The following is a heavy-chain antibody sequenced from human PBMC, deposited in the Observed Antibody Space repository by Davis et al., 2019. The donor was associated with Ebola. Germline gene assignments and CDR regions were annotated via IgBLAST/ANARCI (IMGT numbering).Heavy chain of an antibody. CDR2: IIPILGIA. CDR1: GGTFSSYA. CDR3: AGGWTVNYGMDV. J-gene: IGHJ6*02. Sequence: SVQVSCKASGGTFSSYAISWVRQAPGQGLEWMGRIIPILGIANYAQKFQGRVTITADKSTSTAYMELSSLRSEDTAVYYCAGGWTVNYGMDVWGQGTTVTVSS. V-gene: IGHV1-69*04. D-gene: IGHD3/OR15-3a*01.